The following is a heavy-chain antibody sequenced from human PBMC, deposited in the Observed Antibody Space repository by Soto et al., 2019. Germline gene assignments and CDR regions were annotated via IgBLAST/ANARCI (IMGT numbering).Heavy chain of an antibody. D-gene: IGHD2-2*01. J-gene: IGHJ4*02. CDR2: ILYTGTT. CDR3: ARLVVVAPVANV. V-gene: IGHV4-39*02. CDR1: GGSINYNSYH. Sequence: QLQLQESGPGLVKPSETLSLTCSVSGGSINYNSYHWGWIRQPPGQGLEWIGSILYTGTTFYNPSFESRVTMSVDTSKNSFSLHLTSVTAADTAVYCCARLVVVAPVANVWGQGTLVTVSS.